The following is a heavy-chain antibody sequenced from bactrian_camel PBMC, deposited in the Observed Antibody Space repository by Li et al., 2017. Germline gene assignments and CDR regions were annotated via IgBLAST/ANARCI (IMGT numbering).Heavy chain of an antibody. J-gene: IGHJ6*01. V-gene: IGHV3S55*01. CDR2: IDSDGST. Sequence: VQLVESGGGSVQAGGSLRLSCAASGYTYSHASMGWFRQTPGNEREWVAAIDSDGSTAYAEFAKGRFTISKDNAKNTLYLQMNSLKPEDTAVYYCAAQMLRRWTREGIKSWGQGTQVTVS. CDR1: GYTYSHAS. D-gene: IGHD1*01. CDR3: AAQMLRRWTREGIKS.